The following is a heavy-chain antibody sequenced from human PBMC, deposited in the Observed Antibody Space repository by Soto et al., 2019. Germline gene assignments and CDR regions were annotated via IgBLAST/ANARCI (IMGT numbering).Heavy chain of an antibody. J-gene: IGHJ6*03. CDR1: GYTFTSYD. Sequence: ASVKVSCKASGYTFTSYDINWVRQATGQGLEWMGWMNPNSGNTGYAQKFQGRVTMTRNTSISTAYMELSSLRSEDTAVYYCARDDYDFWSGYPPGYYYYYMDVWGKGTTVTVSS. D-gene: IGHD3-3*01. CDR3: ARDDYDFWSGYPPGYYYYYMDV. CDR2: MNPNSGNT. V-gene: IGHV1-8*01.